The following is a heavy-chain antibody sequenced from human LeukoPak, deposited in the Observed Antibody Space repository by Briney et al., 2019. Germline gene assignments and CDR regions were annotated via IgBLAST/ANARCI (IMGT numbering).Heavy chain of an antibody. CDR2: ITSDGSTT. D-gene: IGHD4-11*01. Sequence: PGGSLRLSCAASGFTFSNYWMQWVSHDPGKGLVWVSHITSDGSTTTYADSVKGRFTTSRDNAKNTLYLQMNSLRAEDTAVYYCVRDNYVVDYWGQGTLVTVSS. CDR1: GFTFSNYW. CDR3: VRDNYVVDY. V-gene: IGHV3-74*01. J-gene: IGHJ4*02.